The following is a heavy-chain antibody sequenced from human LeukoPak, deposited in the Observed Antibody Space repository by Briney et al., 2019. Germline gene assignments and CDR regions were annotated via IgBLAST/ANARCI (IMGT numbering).Heavy chain of an antibody. Sequence: GGSLRLSCAASGFTFSSYGMHWVRQAPGKGLEWVAFIRYDGSNKYHADSVKGRFTISRDNSKNTLYLQMNSLRAEDTALYYCAKVLYCSYTSCYTDPDFDYWGQGTLVTVSS. CDR3: AKVLYCSYTSCYTDPDFDY. V-gene: IGHV3-30*02. CDR2: IRYDGSNK. D-gene: IGHD2-2*02. CDR1: GFTFSSYG. J-gene: IGHJ4*02.